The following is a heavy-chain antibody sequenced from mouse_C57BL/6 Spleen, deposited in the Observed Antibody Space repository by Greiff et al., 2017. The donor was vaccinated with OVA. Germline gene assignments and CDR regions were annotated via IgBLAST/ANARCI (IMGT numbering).Heavy chain of an antibody. CDR3: ARWKRDSSGYY. CDR1: GYTFTSYW. D-gene: IGHD3-2*02. V-gene: IGHV1-55*01. Sequence: QVHVKQSGAELVKPGASVKMSCKASGYTFTSYWITWVKQRPGQGLEWIGDIYPGSGSTNYNEKFKSKATLTVDTSSSTAYMQLSSLTSEDSAVYYCARWKRDSSGYYWGQGTTLTVSS. CDR2: IYPGSGST. J-gene: IGHJ2*01.